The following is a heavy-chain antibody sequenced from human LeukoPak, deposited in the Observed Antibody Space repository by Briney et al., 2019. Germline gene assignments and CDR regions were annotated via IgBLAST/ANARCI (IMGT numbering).Heavy chain of an antibody. J-gene: IGHJ4*02. V-gene: IGHV3-7*01. CDR3: AKTGTFGYNS. Sequence: GGSLRLSCAASGFSFSNYWMTWIRQAPGKGLEWVANIRQDGNEKKYLDSVKGRFTISRDNAKNSLYLQMNSLGPEDTALYYCAKTGTFGYNSWGQGTLVTVSS. CDR1: GFSFSNYW. D-gene: IGHD3-16*01. CDR2: IRQDGNEK.